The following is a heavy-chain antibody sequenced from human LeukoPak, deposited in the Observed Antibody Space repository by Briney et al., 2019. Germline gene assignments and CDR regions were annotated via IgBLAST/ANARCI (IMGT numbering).Heavy chain of an antibody. V-gene: IGHV4-59*01. D-gene: IGHD3-16*01. Sequence: SETLSLTCTVSGDSISSDYWSWIRQPPGKGLEWIGYIYYSGSTNYSPSLKSRVTISVDTSKNQFSLKLSSVTAADTAVYYCARITGGFGFDPWGQGTLVTVSS. J-gene: IGHJ5*02. CDR1: GDSISSDY. CDR3: ARITGGFGFDP. CDR2: IYYSGST.